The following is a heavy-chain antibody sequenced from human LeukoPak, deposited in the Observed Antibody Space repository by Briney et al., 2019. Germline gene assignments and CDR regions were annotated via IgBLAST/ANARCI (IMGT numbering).Heavy chain of an antibody. CDR3: ARDRSSGSYSPYYYYYYMDV. J-gene: IGHJ6*03. CDR2: ISSSSSYI. CDR1: GFTFSGYH. Sequence: GGSLRLSCAASGFTFSGYHMNWVRQAPGKGLEWVSSISSSSSYIYYADSVKGRFTISRDNAKNSLYLQMNSLRAEDTAVYYCARDRSSGSYSPYYYYYYMDVWGKGTTVTVSS. D-gene: IGHD1-26*01. V-gene: IGHV3-21*01.